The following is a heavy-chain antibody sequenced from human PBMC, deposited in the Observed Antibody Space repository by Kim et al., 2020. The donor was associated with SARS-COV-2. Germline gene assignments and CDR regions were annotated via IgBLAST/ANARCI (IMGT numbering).Heavy chain of an antibody. Sequence: GGSLRLSCAASGFTFSSYAMHWVWQAPGKGLEWVAVISYDCSNKNYADPAKGRFTIFRDNTNNKLYPQMNSLRAEDTAVLNCARIDSGYDGGFDHRGQGT. J-gene: IGHJ4*02. CDR1: GFTFSSYA. CDR3: ARIDSGYDGGFDH. CDR2: ISYDCSNK. V-gene: IGHV3-30-3*01. D-gene: IGHD5-12*01.